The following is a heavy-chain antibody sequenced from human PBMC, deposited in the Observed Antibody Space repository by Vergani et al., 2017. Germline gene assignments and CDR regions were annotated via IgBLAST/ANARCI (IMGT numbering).Heavy chain of an antibody. J-gene: IGHJ6*02. CDR1: GYSFTSYW. Sequence: VQLVESGAEVKKTGESLRISCKGSGYSFTSYWISWVRQMPGKGLEWMGRIDPSDFYTNYSPSFQANVTISAYKSISTAYLQWSSLKASDTAMYYGARHCCPGRRKHHLNQEGMDIWGQGTTVTVSS. CDR2: IDPSDFYT. V-gene: IGHV5-10-1*01. D-gene: IGHD1-14*01. CDR3: ARHCCPGRRKHHLNQEGMDI.